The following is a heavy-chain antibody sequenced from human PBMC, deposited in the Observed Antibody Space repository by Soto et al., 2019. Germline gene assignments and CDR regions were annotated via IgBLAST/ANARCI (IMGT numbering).Heavy chain of an antibody. CDR1: GGSISSGDYY. CDR3: ARGSLGDTKLGPNWFDY. D-gene: IGHD2-21*01. V-gene: IGHV4-30-4*01. J-gene: IGHJ4*02. Sequence: QVQLQESGPGLVKPSQTLSLTCTVSGGSISSGDYYWSWIRQPPGKGLEWIGYIYYSGSTYYNPSLKRRVTISVDTSKNQFSLKLSSVTAADTAVYYCARGSLGDTKLGPNWFDYWGQGTLVTVSS. CDR2: IYYSGST.